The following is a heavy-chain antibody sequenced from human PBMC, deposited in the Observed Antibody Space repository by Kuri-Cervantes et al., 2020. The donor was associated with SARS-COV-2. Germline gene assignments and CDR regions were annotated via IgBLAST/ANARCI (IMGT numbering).Heavy chain of an antibody. V-gene: IGHV3-74*01. Sequence: ETLSLTCVASGFTFSSYWMHWVRQAPGKGLVWVSRLTNDGSDAIFADSVKGRFTISRDNAKNMLYLYMNSLRADDTAVYYCARDSMTTRDFDYWGQGTLATVSS. J-gene: IGHJ4*02. CDR3: ARDSMTTRDFDY. D-gene: IGHD4-11*01. CDR1: GFTFSSYW. CDR2: LTNDGSDA.